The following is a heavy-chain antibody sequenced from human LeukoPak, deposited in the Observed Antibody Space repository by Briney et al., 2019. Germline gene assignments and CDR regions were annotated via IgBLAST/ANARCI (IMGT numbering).Heavy chain of an antibody. CDR3: AKEMVVAAALDY. D-gene: IGHD2-15*01. CDR1: GFTFSSYG. V-gene: IGHV3-30*18. CDR2: ITYDGTNT. Sequence: GGSLRLSCAASGFTFSSYGMHWVRQAPGKGLEWVAFITYDGTNTYYADSVKGRFTISRDNSKNTLYLQMNSPRPEDTALYYCAKEMVVAAALDYWGQGTLVTVSS. J-gene: IGHJ4*02.